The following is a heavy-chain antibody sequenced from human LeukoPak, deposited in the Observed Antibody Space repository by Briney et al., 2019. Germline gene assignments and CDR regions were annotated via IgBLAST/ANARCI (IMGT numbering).Heavy chain of an antibody. J-gene: IGHJ4*02. CDR1: AFTFSSYW. CDR3: AKGGQYSSSAFDY. Sequence: GGSLRLSCAASAFTFSSYWMSWVRQAPGKGLEWVANIKQDGSEKYYVDSVKGRFTISRDNSKNTLYLQMNSLRAEDTAVYYCAKGGQYSSSAFDYWGQGTLVTVSS. CDR2: IKQDGSEK. D-gene: IGHD6-6*01. V-gene: IGHV3-7*03.